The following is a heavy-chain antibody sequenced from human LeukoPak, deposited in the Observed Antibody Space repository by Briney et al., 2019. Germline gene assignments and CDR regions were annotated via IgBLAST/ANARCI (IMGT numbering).Heavy chain of an antibody. CDR2: IHSGGST. CDR3: ARDYGSGSYYTDY. D-gene: IGHD3-10*01. CDR1: GFTFSSNY. Sequence: GGSLRLSCAASGFTFSSNYMSWVRQAPGKGLEWVALIHSGGSTYYADPVKGRFTISRDNSKNTMYLQMNSLRAEDTAVYYCARDYGSGSYYTDYWGQGTLVTVSS. J-gene: IGHJ4*02. V-gene: IGHV3-53*01.